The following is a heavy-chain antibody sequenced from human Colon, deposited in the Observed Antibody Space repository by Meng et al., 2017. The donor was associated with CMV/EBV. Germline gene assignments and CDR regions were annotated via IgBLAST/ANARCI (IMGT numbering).Heavy chain of an antibody. D-gene: IGHD2-15*01. CDR2: INPNSGGT. J-gene: IGHJ4*02. V-gene: IGHV1-2*02. CDR3: ARGALDCSGGSCYHREYYDY. CDR1: GYTFTGYY. Sequence: ASVKVSCKASGYTFTGYYMHWVRQAPGQGLEWMGWINPNSGGTTYAQKFQGRVTLTTDTSTSTAYMELRSLRSDDTAMYYCARGALDCSGGSCYHREYYDYWGQGTLVTVSS.